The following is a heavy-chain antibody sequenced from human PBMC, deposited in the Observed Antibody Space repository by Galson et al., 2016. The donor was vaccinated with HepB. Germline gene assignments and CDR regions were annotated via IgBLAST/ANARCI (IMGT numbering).Heavy chain of an antibody. CDR1: GGSLTNAY. D-gene: IGHD1-26*01. J-gene: IGHJ4*02. CDR2: VNHLGGA. Sequence: ETLSLTCDVFGGSLTNAYWTWIRQPPGKGLEWIGEVNHLGGATYNPSLKGRGTLSVDTSKNQFSLELSSVTAADTAVYYCATYLGGIVRASDYWGQGTLVTVSS. V-gene: IGHV4-34*01. CDR3: ATYLGGIVRASDY.